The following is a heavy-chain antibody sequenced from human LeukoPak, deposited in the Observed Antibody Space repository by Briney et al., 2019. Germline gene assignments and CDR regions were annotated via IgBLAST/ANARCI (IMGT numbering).Heavy chain of an antibody. CDR3: ARDRFVLFGGYDRFDH. CDR1: GYTFTSHG. Sequence: ASVKVSCKASGYTFTSHGISWVRQAPGQGLEWMGWISAYNGNTNYAQKLQGRVTMTTDTSTSTAYMELRSLRSDDTAVYYCARDRFVLFGGYDRFDHWGQGTLVTVSS. V-gene: IGHV1-18*01. D-gene: IGHD5-12*01. J-gene: IGHJ4*02. CDR2: ISAYNGNT.